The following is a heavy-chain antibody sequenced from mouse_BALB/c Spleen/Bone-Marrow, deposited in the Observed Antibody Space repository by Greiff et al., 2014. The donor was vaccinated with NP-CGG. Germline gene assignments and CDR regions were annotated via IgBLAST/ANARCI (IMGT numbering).Heavy chain of an antibody. CDR1: GFTFTSSW. Sequence: QVQLKESGSVLVRPGTSVNLSCKASGFTFTSSWMHWAKQRPGQGLEWIGDIHPNSGNTYYNEKFKGKATLTVDSSSSTAYVDLSSLTSEDSAVFFCEGSYRFWYCDVWGAGPTVTV. J-gene: IGHJ1*01. CDR3: EGSYRFWYCDV. D-gene: IGHD2-14*01. V-gene: IGHV1S130*01. CDR2: IHPNSGNT.